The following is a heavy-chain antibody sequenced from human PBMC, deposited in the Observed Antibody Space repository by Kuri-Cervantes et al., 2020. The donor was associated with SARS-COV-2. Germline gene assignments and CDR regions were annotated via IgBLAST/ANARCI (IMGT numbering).Heavy chain of an antibody. D-gene: IGHD5-24*01. CDR2: ISDSGGST. CDR3: AKTSGYNYYFAY. CDR1: GFTFSSFG. V-gene: IGHV3-23*01. Sequence: GESLKISCAASGFTFSSFGMSWVRQAPGKGLEWVSAISDSGGSTFYADSVKGRFTISRDNSKNMVYLQMDSLRAEDTAVYYCAKTSGYNYYFAYWGQGSLVTVSS. J-gene: IGHJ4*02.